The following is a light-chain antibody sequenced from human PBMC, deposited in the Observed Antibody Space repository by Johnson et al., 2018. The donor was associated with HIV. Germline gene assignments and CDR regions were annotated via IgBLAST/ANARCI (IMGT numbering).Light chain of an antibody. V-gene: IGLV1-51*02. J-gene: IGLJ1*01. CDR2: ESN. CDR3: GSWYTRLSVLYV. CDR1: SSNIGSNS. Sequence: QSVLTQPPSVSAAPGQKVTISCSGISSNIGSNSVSWYQQLPGTAPKLLIYESNKRPSGIPDRFSGSKSGTSATLRITGLQTGDEADYYCGSWYTRLSVLYVFATGTKGTVL.